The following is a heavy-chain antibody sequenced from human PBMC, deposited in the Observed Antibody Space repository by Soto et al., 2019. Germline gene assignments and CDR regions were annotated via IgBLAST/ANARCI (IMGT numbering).Heavy chain of an antibody. Sequence: GGSLRISCSAPGFTVCGYGMHWGRPAPGKGLEWVSGISWNSGSIGYADSVKGRFTISRDNAKNSLYLQMNSLRAEDTALYYCAKDHDYGGLGPFDYWGQGTLVTVSS. J-gene: IGHJ4*02. CDR3: AKDHDYGGLGPFDY. V-gene: IGHV3-9*01. D-gene: IGHD4-17*01. CDR1: GFTVCGYG. CDR2: ISWNSGSI.